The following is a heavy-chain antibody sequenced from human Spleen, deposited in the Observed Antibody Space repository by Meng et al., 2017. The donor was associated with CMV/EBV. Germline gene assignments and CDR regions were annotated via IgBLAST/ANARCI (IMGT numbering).Heavy chain of an antibody. V-gene: IGHV3-23*01. CDR2: VSDRGVSA. D-gene: IGHD6-19*01. CDR3: ARVQWLVNYFDY. J-gene: IGHJ4*02. Sequence: GGSLRLSCATSGFTFSDYPMTWVRQAPGRGLEWVASVSDRGVSAYYADSVKGRFTVSRDNLKNTLYLQMSSLRPEDTSIYYCARVQWLVNYFDYWGQETLVTVS. CDR1: GFTFSDYP.